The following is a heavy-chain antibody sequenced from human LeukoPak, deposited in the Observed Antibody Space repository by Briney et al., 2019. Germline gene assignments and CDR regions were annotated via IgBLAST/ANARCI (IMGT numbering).Heavy chain of an antibody. CDR2: INTDGSST. Sequence: PGGSLRLSCAASGFTFSSYWMHWVRQAPGKGLVWVSRINTDGSSTTYADSVKGRFTISRDNAKNTLYLQVNSLRAEDTAVYYCARDGDFYFDYWGQGSLVTVPS. CDR1: GFTFSSYW. CDR3: ARDGDFYFDY. J-gene: IGHJ4*02. D-gene: IGHD4-17*01. V-gene: IGHV3-74*01.